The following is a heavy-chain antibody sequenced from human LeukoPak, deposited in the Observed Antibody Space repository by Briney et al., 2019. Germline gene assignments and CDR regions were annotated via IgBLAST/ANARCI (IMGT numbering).Heavy chain of an antibody. CDR1: GFTFSSYA. J-gene: IGHJ4*02. CDR3: ARGKDLVVLHY. Sequence: GGSLRLSCAASGFTFSSYAMHWVRQAPGKGLEWVAVISYDGSNKYYADSVKGRFPISRDNSKNTLYLQMNSLRAEDTAVYYCARGKDLVVLHYWGQGTLVTVSS. D-gene: IGHD2-15*01. V-gene: IGHV3-30-3*01. CDR2: ISYDGSNK.